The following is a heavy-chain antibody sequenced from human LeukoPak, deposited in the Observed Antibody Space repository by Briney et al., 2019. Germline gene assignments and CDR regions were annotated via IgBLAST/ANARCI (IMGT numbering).Heavy chain of an antibody. CDR1: GLTFSSYS. CDR3: ARSNGQFDY. J-gene: IGHJ4*02. V-gene: IGHV3-48*01. Sequence: PGGSLRLSCVDSGLTFSSYSMNWVRQAPGKGLEWVSYITSSSSTTYYGDSVKGRFTISRDNAKNSLYLQMKSLRVEDTAVYFCARSNGQFDYWGQGTLVTVSS. CDR2: ITSSSSTT.